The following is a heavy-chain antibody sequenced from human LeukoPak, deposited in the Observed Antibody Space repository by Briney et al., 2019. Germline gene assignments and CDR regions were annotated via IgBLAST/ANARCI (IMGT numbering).Heavy chain of an antibody. Sequence: GGSLRLSCAVSGFRFSSHHMHWVRQAPNKGLEWVAVAPHDSSSPSHAASVNGRFTISRDNSKDTLFLHMDSLRVDDTAIYYCARQSLGASGLDHWGQGVLVTVSS. D-gene: IGHD1-26*01. J-gene: IGHJ4*02. CDR1: GFRFSSHH. CDR3: ARQSLGASGLDH. V-gene: IGHV3-30*03. CDR2: APHDSSSP.